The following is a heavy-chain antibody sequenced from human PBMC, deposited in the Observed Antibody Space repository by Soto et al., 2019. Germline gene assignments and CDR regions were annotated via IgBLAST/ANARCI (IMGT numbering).Heavy chain of an antibody. D-gene: IGHD3-22*01. Sequence: QVQLVESGGGVVQPGRSLRLSCAASGFTFSSYGMHWVRQAPGKGLEWVAVIWYDGSNKYYADSVKGRFTISRDNSKHTLYLQMNSLRAEDTAVYYCARDSSGYFYLGGMDYWGQGTLVTVSS. V-gene: IGHV3-33*01. J-gene: IGHJ4*02. CDR1: GFTFSSYG. CDR3: ARDSSGYFYLGGMDY. CDR2: IWYDGSNK.